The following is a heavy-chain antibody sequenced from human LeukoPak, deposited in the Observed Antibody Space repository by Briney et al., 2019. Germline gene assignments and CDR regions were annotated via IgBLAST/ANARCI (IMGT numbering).Heavy chain of an antibody. V-gene: IGHV3-23*01. J-gene: IGHJ4*02. D-gene: IGHD6-19*01. CDR3: AKQGQWLVQGADY. Sequence: GGSLRLSCAASGFTFSSYAMSWVRQAPGKGLEWVSAISGSGGSTYYADSGKGRFTISRDNSKNTLYLQMNSLRAEDTAVYYCAKQGQWLVQGADYWGQGTLVTVSS. CDR2: ISGSGGST. CDR1: GFTFSSYA.